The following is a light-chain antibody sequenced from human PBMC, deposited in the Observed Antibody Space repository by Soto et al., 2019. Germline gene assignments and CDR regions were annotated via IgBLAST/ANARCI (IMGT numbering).Light chain of an antibody. Sequence: ENVLTQSPGTLSLSLGERVTLSCRASRSLSSSSLAWYQQKPGQAPRLLIYGASSRATGVSDRFNGSGSGEDFTLTISRLEPEDFAVYYCQQRSNWPPATFGPGTKVDIK. CDR3: QQRSNWPPAT. CDR2: GAS. J-gene: IGKJ3*01. CDR1: RSLSSSS. V-gene: IGKV3D-20*02.